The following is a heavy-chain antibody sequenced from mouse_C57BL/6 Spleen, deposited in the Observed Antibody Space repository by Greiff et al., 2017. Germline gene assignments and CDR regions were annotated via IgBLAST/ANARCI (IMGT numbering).Heavy chain of an antibody. CDR2: IYPSDSET. V-gene: IGHV1-61*01. Sequence: QVQLQQPGAELVRPGSSVKLSCKASGYTFTSYWMDWVKQRPGQGLEWIGNIYPSDSETHYNQKFKDKATLTVDKSSSTAYMRLSSLTSEDSAVYYCARSRYYGSSYGYFDVWGTGTTVTVSS. CDR3: ARSRYYGSSYGYFDV. J-gene: IGHJ1*03. CDR1: GYTFTSYW. D-gene: IGHD1-1*01.